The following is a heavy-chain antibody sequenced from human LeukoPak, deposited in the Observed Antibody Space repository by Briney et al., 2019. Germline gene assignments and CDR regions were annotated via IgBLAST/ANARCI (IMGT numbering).Heavy chain of an antibody. CDR2: ISGSSNYT. J-gene: IGHJ4*02. V-gene: IGHV3-21*01. CDR3: ARDPHRSKPYSYGDY. CDR1: GFTFSSYS. Sequence: GGSLRLSCAASGFTFSSYSLSWVRQAPGKRLEWVSSISGSSNYTFYADSLKGRFTVSRDNAKNSLYLQMNSLRAEDTAVYYCARDPHRSKPYSYGDYWGQGTLVTVSS. D-gene: IGHD5-18*01.